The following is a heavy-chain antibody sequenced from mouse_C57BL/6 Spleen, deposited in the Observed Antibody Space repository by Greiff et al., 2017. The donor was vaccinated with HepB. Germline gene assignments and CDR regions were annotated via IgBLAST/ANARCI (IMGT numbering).Heavy chain of an antibody. CDR3: ARPLYSNYAWFGD. J-gene: IGHJ3*01. D-gene: IGHD2-5*01. V-gene: IGHV1-55*01. CDR1: GYTFTSYW. CDR2: IYPGSGST. Sequence: QVQLQQPGAELVQPGASVKMSCKASGYTFTSYWLTWVKPRPGQGLEWIGDIYPGSGSTNYNEKFKSKATLTVDTSSSTAYMQLSSLTSEDSAVYYCARPLYSNYAWFGDWGEGTRVTVSA.